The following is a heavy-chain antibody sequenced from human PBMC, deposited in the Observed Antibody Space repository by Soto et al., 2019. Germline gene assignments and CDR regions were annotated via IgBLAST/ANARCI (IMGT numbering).Heavy chain of an antibody. CDR1: GFTFSSYA. J-gene: IGHJ3*02. CDR3: AKPYYYGSGSLFGREDI. V-gene: IGHV3-23*01. Sequence: GGSLRLSCAASGFTFSSYAMSWVRQAPGKGLEWVSAISGSGGSTYYADSVKGRFTISRDNSKNTLYLQMNSLRAEDTAVYYCAKPYYYGSGSLFGREDIWGQGTMVTVSS. D-gene: IGHD3-10*01. CDR2: ISGSGGST.